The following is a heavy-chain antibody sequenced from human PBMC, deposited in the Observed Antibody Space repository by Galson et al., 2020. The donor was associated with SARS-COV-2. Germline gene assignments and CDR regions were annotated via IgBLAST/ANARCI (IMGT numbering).Heavy chain of an antibody. J-gene: IGHJ2*01. CDR2: NNHSGNT. V-gene: IGHV4-34*01. CDR1: GGSFSGYY. CDR3: VRGSIMTTSWYFDL. D-gene: IGHD1-1*01. Sequence: SETLSLTCAVFGGSFSGYYWTWIRQPPGKGLEWIGANNHSGNTNYNPSLKSRVTISVDTSKNQFSLRLTSVTAADTAVYHCVRGSIMTTSWYFDLWGRGTLVTVSS.